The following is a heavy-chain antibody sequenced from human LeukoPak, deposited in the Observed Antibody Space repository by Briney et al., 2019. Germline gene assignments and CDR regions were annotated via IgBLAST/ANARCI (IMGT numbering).Heavy chain of an antibody. V-gene: IGHV6-1*01. CDR1: GDSVSNKNAA. CDR3: AIGVTTDTLGYDYHGMDV. CDR2: TYYRSKWYT. Sequence: SQTLSLTCAISGDSVSNKNAAWNWIRQSPSRGLEWLGRTYYRSKWYTDYAVSLKSRITLNPDTSRNQFSLQLNSVTPEDTAVYFCAIGVTTDTLGYDYHGMDVWGQGTTVTVSS. D-gene: IGHD4-11*01. J-gene: IGHJ6*02.